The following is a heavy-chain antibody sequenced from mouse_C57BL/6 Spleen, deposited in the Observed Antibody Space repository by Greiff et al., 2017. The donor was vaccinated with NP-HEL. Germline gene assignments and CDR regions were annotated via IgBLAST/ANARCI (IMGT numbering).Heavy chain of an antibody. D-gene: IGHD2-1*01. V-gene: IGHV1-22*01. Sequence: EVQLQQSGPELVKPGASVKMSCKASEYTFTDYNMHWVKQSHGKSLEWIGYINPNNGGTSYNQKFKGKATLTVNKSSSTAYMELRSLTSEDSAVYYCAREEIYYGNTAWFAYWGQGTLVTVSA. J-gene: IGHJ3*01. CDR2: INPNNGGT. CDR3: AREEIYYGNTAWFAY. CDR1: EYTFTDYN.